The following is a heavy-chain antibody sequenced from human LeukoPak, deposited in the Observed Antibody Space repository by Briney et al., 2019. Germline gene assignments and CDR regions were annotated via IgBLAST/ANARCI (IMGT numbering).Heavy chain of an antibody. Sequence: GGSLRLSCAASGFTFSSYAMHWVRQAPGKGLEWVAVISYDGSNKYYADSVKGRFTISRDNSKSTLYLQMNSLRAEDTAVYYCAKERRYCSSTSCYVYADYWGQGTLVTVSS. J-gene: IGHJ4*02. CDR2: ISYDGSNK. D-gene: IGHD2-2*01. V-gene: IGHV3-30*04. CDR1: GFTFSSYA. CDR3: AKERRYCSSTSCYVYADY.